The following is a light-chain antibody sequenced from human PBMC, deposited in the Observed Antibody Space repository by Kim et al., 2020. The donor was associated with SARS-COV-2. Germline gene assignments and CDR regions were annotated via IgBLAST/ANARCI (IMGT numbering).Light chain of an antibody. V-gene: IGKV3-20*01. CDR1: QSVTNNF. CDR2: GVS. CDR3: QQFATSLS. Sequence: EIVLTQSPGTLSLSPGERATLSCRASQSVTNNFLAWYQHKPGQAPRLLIYGVSIRATDTPDRFSGSGSGTDFTLTISRLQPEDFGLYYCQQFATSLSFGGGTKVDIK. J-gene: IGKJ4*01.